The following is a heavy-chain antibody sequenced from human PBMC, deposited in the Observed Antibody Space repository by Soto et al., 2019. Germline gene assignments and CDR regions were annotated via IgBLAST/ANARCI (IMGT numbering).Heavy chain of an antibody. CDR2: ISSSSSTI. V-gene: IGHV3-48*02. CDR1: GFTLGAYS. J-gene: IGHJ4*02. D-gene: IGHD2-15*01. Sequence: EVQLVESGGGLVQPGGSLRLSCAASGFTLGAYSMHWVRQAPGKGLEWVSYISSSSSTIYYADSVKGRFTISRDNAKNSLYLQLNSLRDEDTAVYYCAREATRCGGGTCFDYWGQGTLVTVSS. CDR3: AREATRCGGGTCFDY.